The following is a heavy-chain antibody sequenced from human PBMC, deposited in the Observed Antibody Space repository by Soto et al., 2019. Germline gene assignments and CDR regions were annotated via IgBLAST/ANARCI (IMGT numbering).Heavy chain of an antibody. J-gene: IGHJ6*02. V-gene: IGHV4-59*01. CDR2: IYYSGST. Sequence: SETLSLTCTVSGGSISSYYWSWIRQPPGKGLERIGYIYYSGSTNYNPSLKSRVTISVDTSKNQFSLKLSSVTAADTAVYYCARDSGERAAGHYYYYGMDVWGQGTTVTVSS. CDR3: ARDSGERAAGHYYYYGMDV. D-gene: IGHD3-10*01. CDR1: GGSISSYY.